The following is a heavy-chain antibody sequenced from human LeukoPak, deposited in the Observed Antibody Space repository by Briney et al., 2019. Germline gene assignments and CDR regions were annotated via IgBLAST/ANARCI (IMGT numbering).Heavy chain of an antibody. CDR2: MNSNGGNA. D-gene: IGHD6-6*01. V-gene: IGHV1-8*01. Sequence: ASVKISCKASVYTLTSYDINWVRHAPRHRLEWIGWMNSNGGNAGYAQKFQGRVTMTRNTSITTAYMELSSLRSEDTAVYCCARYSGSSVIAARLGFDYWGQGTLVTVSS. CDR3: ARYSGSSVIAARLGFDY. CDR1: VYTLTSYD. J-gene: IGHJ4*02.